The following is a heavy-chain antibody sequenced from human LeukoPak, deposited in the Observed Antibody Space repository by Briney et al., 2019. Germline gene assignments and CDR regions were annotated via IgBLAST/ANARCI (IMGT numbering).Heavy chain of an antibody. CDR1: GYMYSGYY. CDR2: INPNSGGT. J-gene: IGHJ4*02. D-gene: IGHD1-26*01. CDR3: ARELGATRSFDY. V-gene: IGHV1-2*06. Sequence: ASVKVSCKASGYMYSGYYVHWVRQAPGQGLEWMGRINPNSGGTNYAQSFQGRVTMIRDTSLSTAYMELNRLTSDDTAVYYCARELGATRSFDYWGQGTLVTVSS.